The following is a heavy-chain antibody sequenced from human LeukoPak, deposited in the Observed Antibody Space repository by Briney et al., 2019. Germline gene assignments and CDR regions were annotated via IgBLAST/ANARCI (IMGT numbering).Heavy chain of an antibody. CDR1: GGSISSSSW. Sequence: SETLSLTCAVSGGSISSSSWWSWVRQPPGKGLEWIGEIYHSGSTNYNPSLKSRVTISVDKSKNQFSLKLSSVTAADTAVYYCSRAKVVARVFDYWGQGTLVTVSS. V-gene: IGHV4-4*02. D-gene: IGHD2-15*01. J-gene: IGHJ4*02. CDR3: SRAKVVARVFDY. CDR2: IYHSGST.